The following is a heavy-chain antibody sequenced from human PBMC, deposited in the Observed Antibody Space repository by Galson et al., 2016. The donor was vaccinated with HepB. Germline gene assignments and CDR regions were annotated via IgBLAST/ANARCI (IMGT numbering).Heavy chain of an antibody. CDR2: IIPIFGTA. Sequence: SVKVSCKASGGTFSSYAISWVRQAPGQGLGWMGGIIPIFGTANYAQKFQGRVTITADESTSTDYMELSSLRSEDTAVYYRARDLYCGGDLYLAYWGQGTLVTVSS. D-gene: IGHD2-21*02. CDR1: GGTFSSYA. V-gene: IGHV1-69*13. CDR3: ARDLYCGGDLYLAY. J-gene: IGHJ4*02.